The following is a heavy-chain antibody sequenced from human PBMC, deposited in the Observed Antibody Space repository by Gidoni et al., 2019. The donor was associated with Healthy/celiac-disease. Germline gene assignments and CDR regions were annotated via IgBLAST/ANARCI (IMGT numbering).Heavy chain of an antibody. CDR1: GFTFSSYA. Sequence: EVQLLESGGGLVQPGGSLRLSCAASGFTFSSYAMSWVRQAPGKGLEWVSAISGSGGSTYYADSVKGRFTISRDNSKNTLYLQMNSLRAEDTAVYYCATHLYDFWSGYQDAFDIWGQGTMVTVSS. CDR2: ISGSGGST. D-gene: IGHD3-3*01. V-gene: IGHV3-23*01. J-gene: IGHJ3*02. CDR3: ATHLYDFWSGYQDAFDI.